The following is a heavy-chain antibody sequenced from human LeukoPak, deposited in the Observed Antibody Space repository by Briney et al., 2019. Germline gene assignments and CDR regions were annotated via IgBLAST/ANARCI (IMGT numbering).Heavy chain of an antibody. J-gene: IGHJ4*02. D-gene: IGHD6-6*01. Sequence: PGGSLRLSCAASGFTFSSYAMSWVRQAPGKGLEWVSAISGSGGSTYYADSVKGRFTISTYNSKNTLYLQMNSLRAEDTAVYYCAKASSLELDYWGQGTLVTVSS. CDR3: AKASSLELDY. CDR1: GFTFSSYA. V-gene: IGHV3-23*01. CDR2: ISGSGGST.